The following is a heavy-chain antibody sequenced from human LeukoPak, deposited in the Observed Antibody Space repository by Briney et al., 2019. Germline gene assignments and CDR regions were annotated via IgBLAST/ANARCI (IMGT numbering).Heavy chain of an antibody. CDR1: GFTFTLYV. J-gene: IGHJ4*02. CDR2: ITGSGGST. CDR3: AREMATI. V-gene: IGHV3-23*01. Sequence: GGSLRLSCAASGFTFTLYVMSWVRQAPGKGLEWVSSITGSGGSTYYADSVKGRFTISRDNSKNTLYLQLSSLRAEDTAVYYCAREMATIRGPGTLVTVSS. D-gene: IGHD5-24*01.